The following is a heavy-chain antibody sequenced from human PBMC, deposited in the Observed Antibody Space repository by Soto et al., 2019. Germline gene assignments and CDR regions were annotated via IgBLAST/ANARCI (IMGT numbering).Heavy chain of an antibody. V-gene: IGHV4-38-2*01. CDR2: IYHSGST. CDR1: GYSISSGYY. Sequence: SETLSLTCAVSGYSISSGYYWGWIRQPRGKGVEWIGSIYHSGSTYYNPSLKSRVTISVDTSKNQFSLKLSSVTAADTAVYYCARVEFAFIAHWFDPWGQGTLVTVSS. J-gene: IGHJ5*02. D-gene: IGHD6-13*01. CDR3: ARVEFAFIAHWFDP.